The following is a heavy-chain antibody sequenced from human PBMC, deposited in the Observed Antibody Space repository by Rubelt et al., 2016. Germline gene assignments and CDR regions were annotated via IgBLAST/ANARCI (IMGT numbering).Heavy chain of an antibody. Sequence: QVQLVQSGAEVKKPGASVKVSCKASGYTFTTYYMHWVRQAPGQGLEWMGIINPSGGSTSYGQKFQGRVTMTRDTSTSTVYMELSSLRSEDTAMYYCARGDLTGGIDYWGQGTLVTVSS. D-gene: IGHD1-14*01. CDR3: ARGDLTGGIDY. CDR1: GYTFTTYY. J-gene: IGHJ4*02. CDR2: INPSGGST. V-gene: IGHV1-46*01.